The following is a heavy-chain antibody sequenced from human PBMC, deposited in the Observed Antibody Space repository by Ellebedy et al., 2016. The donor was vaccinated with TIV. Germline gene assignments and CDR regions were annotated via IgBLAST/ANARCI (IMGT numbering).Heavy chain of an antibody. CDR3: ARQFDQPAR. Sequence: PGGSLRLSCAASGFTFSSYWMHWVRKTPGKGLEWVSRINSDGRTINYADSVRGRFTISRDNAKNTLYLEMNSLRVDDTAVYYCARQFDQPARWGQGTLVTVSS. CDR1: GFTFSSYW. CDR2: INSDGRTI. J-gene: IGHJ4*02. V-gene: IGHV3-74*01. D-gene: IGHD3-9*01.